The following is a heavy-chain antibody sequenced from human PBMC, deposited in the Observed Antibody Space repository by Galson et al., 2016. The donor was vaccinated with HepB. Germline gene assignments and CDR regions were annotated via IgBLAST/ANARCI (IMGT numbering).Heavy chain of an antibody. CDR1: GFTFSSYA. CDR3: ARGRIQGDF. CDR2: ISYDGSNK. D-gene: IGHD5-18*01. J-gene: IGHJ4*02. Sequence: SLRLSCAASGFTFSSYAMHWVRQAPGKGLECVAVISYDGSNKYYADSVKGRFTISRDNSKNTLYLQMNSLRADDTAVYYCARGRIQGDFWGQGTLVTVSS. V-gene: IGHV3-30*03.